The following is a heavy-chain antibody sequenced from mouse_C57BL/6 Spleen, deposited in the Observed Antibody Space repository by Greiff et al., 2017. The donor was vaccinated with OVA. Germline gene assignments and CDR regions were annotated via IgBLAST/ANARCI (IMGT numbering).Heavy chain of an antibody. J-gene: IGHJ2*01. Sequence: EVKLMESGGGLVQPGGSLSLSCAASGFTFTDYYMSWVRQPPGQALEWLGFIRHKANGSTTEYSASVKGRFTISRDNSQSILYIQMNALRAEDMDTYYCERRSNYGYFDYWGQGTTLTVSS. CDR1: GFTFTDYY. D-gene: IGHD2-5*01. CDR3: ERRSNYGYFDY. V-gene: IGHV7-3*01. CDR2: IRHKANGSTT.